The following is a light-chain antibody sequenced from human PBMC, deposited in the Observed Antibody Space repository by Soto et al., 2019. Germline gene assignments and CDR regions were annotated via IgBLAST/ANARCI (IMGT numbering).Light chain of an antibody. CDR1: TGAVTSGNY. Sequence: QAVVTQEPSLTVSPGGTVTITCASSTGAVTSGNYPSWYQQKPGQTPRTLIYTTNNRHSWTPARFSGSLLGGKAALTLSGVQPEDEAEYYCLLYYGGAHLVFGGGTKLTVL. J-gene: IGLJ3*02. CDR3: LLYYGGAHLV. V-gene: IGLV7-43*01. CDR2: TTN.